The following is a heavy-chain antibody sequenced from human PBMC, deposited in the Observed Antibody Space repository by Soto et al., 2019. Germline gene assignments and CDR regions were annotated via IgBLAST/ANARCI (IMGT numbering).Heavy chain of an antibody. CDR1: GFTFSTNS. J-gene: IGHJ5*02. Sequence: EVQLLESGGGLVQPGGSLRLSCAASGFTFSTNSMTWVRQAPGKGLEWVCGISGGGDSTHYADSVKGRFTISRDNSKNMVYLQINRLTADDSAVYFCSKCDGYGDQWGQGTLVTVSS. CDR3: SKCDGYGDQ. V-gene: IGHV3-23*01. CDR2: ISGGGDST. D-gene: IGHD5-12*01.